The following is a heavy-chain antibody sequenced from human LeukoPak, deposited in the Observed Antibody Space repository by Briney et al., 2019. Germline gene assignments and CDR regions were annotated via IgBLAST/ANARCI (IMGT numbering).Heavy chain of an antibody. CDR2: IYHSGST. CDR1: GDSISSGYY. J-gene: IGHJ3*02. Sequence: SETLSLTCTVSGDSISSGYYWGWIRQPPGKGLEWIGSIYHSGSTYYNPSLKSRVTISVDTSKNQFSLKLSSVTAADTAVYYCARRYSYGPDAFDIWGQGTMVTVSP. CDR3: ARRYSYGPDAFDI. D-gene: IGHD5-18*01. V-gene: IGHV4-38-2*02.